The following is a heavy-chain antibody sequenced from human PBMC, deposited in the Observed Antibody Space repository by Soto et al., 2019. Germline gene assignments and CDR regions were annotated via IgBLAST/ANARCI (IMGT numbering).Heavy chain of an antibody. J-gene: IGHJ4*02. CDR2: IAQNGGT. CDR3: GKDMRPDGVWDFDS. Sequence: EGQLLESGGGLVQPGASLRLSCATSGFTFSTYTMAWVRQAPGRGPEWVSGIAQNGGTYYADSVKGRFTISRDNSRNTVSLQMTALKGEDTAIYYCGKDMRPDGVWDFDSWGQGTLVTVAS. CDR1: GFTFSTYT. V-gene: IGHV3-23*01. D-gene: IGHD4-17*01.